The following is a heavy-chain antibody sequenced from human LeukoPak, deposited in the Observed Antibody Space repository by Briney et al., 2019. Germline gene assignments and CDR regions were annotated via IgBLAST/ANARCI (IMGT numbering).Heavy chain of an antibody. CDR1: GFTFSSYG. D-gene: IGHD4-23*01. J-gene: IGHJ6*03. CDR2: IRYDGSNK. Sequence: GGSLRLSCAASGFTFSSYGMHWVRQAPGKGLEWVAFIRYDGSNKYYADSVKGRFTISRDNSKNTLYLQMNSLRAEDTAVYYCVKGIPDDGGNPYYYYYMDVWGKGTTVTVSS. V-gene: IGHV3-30*02. CDR3: VKGIPDDGGNPYYYYYMDV.